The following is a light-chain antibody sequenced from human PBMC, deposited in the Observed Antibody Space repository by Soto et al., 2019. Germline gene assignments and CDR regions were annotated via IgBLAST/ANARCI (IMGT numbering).Light chain of an antibody. Sequence: QSVLTQPPSASGSPGQSVTISCTGTSSDVGGYNNYVSWYQQHPGKAPKLMIYEVSKRPSGVPDRLSGSKSGNTASLTVSGLQAEDEADYYCSSYAGSNNFVFGTGTKVTVL. V-gene: IGLV2-8*01. J-gene: IGLJ1*01. CDR2: EVS. CDR1: SSDVGGYNNY. CDR3: SSYAGSNNFV.